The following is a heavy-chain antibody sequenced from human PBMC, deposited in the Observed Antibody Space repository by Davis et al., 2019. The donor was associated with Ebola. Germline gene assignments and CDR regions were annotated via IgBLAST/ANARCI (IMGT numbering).Heavy chain of an antibody. Sequence: ASVKVSCKASGYTFTSYYMHWVRQAPGQGLEWMGIINPSGGRTSYAQKFQGRVTMTRDTSISTAYMELSRLRSDDTAVYYCARDSGSYGSQTFDYWGQGTLVTVSS. V-gene: IGHV1-46*01. CDR1: GYTFTSYY. J-gene: IGHJ4*02. CDR2: INPSGGRT. D-gene: IGHD1-26*01. CDR3: ARDSGSYGSQTFDY.